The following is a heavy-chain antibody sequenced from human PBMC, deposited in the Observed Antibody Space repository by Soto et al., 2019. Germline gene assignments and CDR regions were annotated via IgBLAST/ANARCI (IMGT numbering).Heavy chain of an antibody. CDR2: IVPIFGTA. CDR1: GGTFISYA. V-gene: IGHV1-69*01. D-gene: IGHD6-13*01. J-gene: IGHJ4*02. CDR3: ARDRLQQLVPRSYYFDS. Sequence: QVQLVQSGAEVKKPGSSVKVSCKASGGTFISYAISWVRQAPGQGLEWMGGIVPIFGTANYAQKFQGRVTITAEESTSTAYMELSSLRSEDTAVYYCARDRLQQLVPRSYYFDSWGQGSLVTVSS.